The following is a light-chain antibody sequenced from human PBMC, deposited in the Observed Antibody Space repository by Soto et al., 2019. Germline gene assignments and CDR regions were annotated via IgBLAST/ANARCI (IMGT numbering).Light chain of an antibody. CDR1: QSVTSN. Sequence: EIVMTQSPATLSVSPGERATLSCRASQSVTSNLAWYQQKPGQSPRLLIYGASTRATDIPARFSGSGSGTEFTLTISSLQSEDFAVYYCQQYNNWPPVVTFGPGTKVDIK. CDR3: QQYNNWPPVVT. V-gene: IGKV3-15*01. J-gene: IGKJ3*01. CDR2: GAS.